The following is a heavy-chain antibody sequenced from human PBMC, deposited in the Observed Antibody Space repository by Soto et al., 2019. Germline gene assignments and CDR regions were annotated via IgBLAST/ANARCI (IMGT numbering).Heavy chain of an antibody. V-gene: IGHV6-1*01. CDR3: ARGSYRSPVSSIYGMDV. D-gene: IGHD4-4*01. Sequence: KQSQTLSLTCAISGDSVSSNSAAWNWIRQSPSRGLEWLGRTYYRSKWYNDYAVSVKSRITINPDTSKNQFSLQLNSVTPEDTAVYYCARGSYRSPVSSIYGMDVWGQGTTVTVSS. CDR2: TYYRSKWYN. CDR1: GDSVSSNSAA. J-gene: IGHJ6*02.